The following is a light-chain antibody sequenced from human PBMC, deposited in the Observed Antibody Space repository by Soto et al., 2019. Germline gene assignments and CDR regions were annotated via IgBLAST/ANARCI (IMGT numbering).Light chain of an antibody. CDR3: QHDTLYSPWK. Sequence: DIQMTQSPSTLSAFVGDRVTITCRASQNINIWLAWYQQKPGKAPKLLSYDASSLQSGVPSRFGVSGSGTDVTLPITSLLPDDCAPYDCQHDTLYSPWKFGQGPKVEI. V-gene: IGKV1-5*01. CDR1: QNINIW. CDR2: DAS. J-gene: IGKJ1*01.